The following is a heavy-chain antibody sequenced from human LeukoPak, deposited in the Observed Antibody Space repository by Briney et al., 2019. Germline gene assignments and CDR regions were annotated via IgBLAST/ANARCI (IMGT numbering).Heavy chain of an antibody. D-gene: IGHD3-10*02. CDR2: ISSSGSTI. Sequence: PGGSLRLSCAASGFTVSSNYMSWVRQAPGKGLEWVSYISSSGSTIYYADSVKGRFTISRDNAKNSLYLQINSLRAEDTAVYYCAEPGITMIGGVWGKGTTVTISS. CDR1: GFTVSSNY. J-gene: IGHJ6*04. V-gene: IGHV3-11*04. CDR3: AEPGITMIGGV.